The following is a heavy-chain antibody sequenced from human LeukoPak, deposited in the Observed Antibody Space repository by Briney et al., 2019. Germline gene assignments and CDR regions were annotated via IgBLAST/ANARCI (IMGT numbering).Heavy chain of an antibody. CDR1: GGPFNDYY. J-gene: IGHJ4*02. CDR2: INRDGST. V-gene: IGHV4-34*01. D-gene: IGHD3/OR15-3a*01. CDR3: ARRGMWTQWNFDF. Sequence: SETLSLTCAVEGGPFNDYYWSWIRQSPGKGLEWIGEINRDGSTNYNPSLESRLSMSVDTARKHVSLKMRSVTAADTAVYFCARRGMWTQWNFDFWGQGALVTVSS.